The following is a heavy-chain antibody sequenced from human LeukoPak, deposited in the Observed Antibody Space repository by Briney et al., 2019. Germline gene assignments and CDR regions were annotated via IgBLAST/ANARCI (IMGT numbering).Heavy chain of an antibody. J-gene: IGHJ4*02. D-gene: IGHD3-22*01. V-gene: IGHV7-4-1*02. CDR1: GYTFTSYA. CDR2: INTNTGNP. Sequence: GGSVKVSCKASGYTFTSYAMNWVRQAPGQGLEWMGWINTNTGNPTYAQGFTGRFVFSLDTSVSTAYLQISSLKAEDTAVYYCARGRYYYDSSGYWFGYWGQGTLVTVSS. CDR3: ARGRYYYDSSGYWFGY.